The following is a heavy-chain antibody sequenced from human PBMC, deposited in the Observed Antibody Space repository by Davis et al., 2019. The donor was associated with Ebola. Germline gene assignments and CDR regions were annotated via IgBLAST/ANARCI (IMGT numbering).Heavy chain of an antibody. CDR3: TRGFGGQQTYDF. CDR2: INHSGST. CDR1: GGSFSGYY. Sequence: MPSETLSLTCAVYGGSFSGYYWSWIRQPPGKGLEWIGEINHSGSTKYNPSLKSRVTISVDTSKNQFSLKLTSVTAADTAVYYCTRGFGGQQTYDFWGQGPLVTVSS. D-gene: IGHD6-13*01. V-gene: IGHV4-34*01. J-gene: IGHJ4*02.